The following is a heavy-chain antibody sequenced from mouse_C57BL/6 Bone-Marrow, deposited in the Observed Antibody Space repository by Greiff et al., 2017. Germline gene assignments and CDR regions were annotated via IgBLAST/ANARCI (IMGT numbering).Heavy chain of an antibody. D-gene: IGHD2-4*01. Sequence: DVHLVESGGGLVKPGGSLKLSCAASGFTFSSYAMSWVRQTPEKRLEWVATISDGGSYTYYPDNVKGRFTISRDNAKNNLYLQMSHLKSEDTAMYYCARDWGTMISPYYYAMDYWGQGTSVTVSS. CDR3: ARDWGTMISPYYYAMDY. CDR1: GFTFSSYA. CDR2: ISDGGSYT. J-gene: IGHJ4*01. V-gene: IGHV5-4*01.